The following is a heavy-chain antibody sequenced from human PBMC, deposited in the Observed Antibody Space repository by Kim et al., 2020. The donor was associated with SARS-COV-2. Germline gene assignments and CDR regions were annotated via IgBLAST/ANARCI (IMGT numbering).Heavy chain of an antibody. J-gene: IGHJ6*02. D-gene: IGHD2-2*02. CDR1: GGSFSGHY. CDR2: VHESGIT. V-gene: IGHV4-34*01. Sequence: SETLSLTCAVYGGSFSGHYWNWIRQPPGKGLEWIGNVHESGITTYTPSLQSRVVISVDTSKNQVSLKLNSVSVADTAFYYCARGRAGVVPAPILGIGPFYDYFSMDVWGHGTSVTVSS. CDR3: ARGRAGVVPAPILGIGPFYDYFSMDV.